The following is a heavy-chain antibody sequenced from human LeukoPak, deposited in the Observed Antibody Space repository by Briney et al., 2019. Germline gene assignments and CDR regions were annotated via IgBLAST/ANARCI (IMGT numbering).Heavy chain of an antibody. CDR3: ARGQNYYDSSGVDFDI. D-gene: IGHD3-22*01. Sequence: PGGSLRLSCAASGFTFSSYAMHWVRQAPGKGLEWVAVISYDGSNKYYADSVKGRFTISRDNSKNTLYLQINSLRAEDTAVYYCARGQNYYDSSGVDFDIWGQGTMVTVSS. CDR2: ISYDGSNK. V-gene: IGHV3-30-3*01. CDR1: GFTFSSYA. J-gene: IGHJ3*02.